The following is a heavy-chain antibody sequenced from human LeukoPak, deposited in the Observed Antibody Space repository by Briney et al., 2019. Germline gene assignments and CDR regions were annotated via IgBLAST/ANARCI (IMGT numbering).Heavy chain of an antibody. Sequence: ASVKVSCKASGYTFTAQYMHWARQAPGQGLEWMGWINPNNGDTKYAQSFLGRVTMTRDTSTTTAYMELSSLRSDDTAVYFCAKDTPKEEIPILDGWGQGTLVTVSS. J-gene: IGHJ4*02. V-gene: IGHV1-2*02. CDR2: INPNNGDT. D-gene: IGHD1-1*01. CDR3: AKDTPKEEIPILDG. CDR1: GYTFTAQY.